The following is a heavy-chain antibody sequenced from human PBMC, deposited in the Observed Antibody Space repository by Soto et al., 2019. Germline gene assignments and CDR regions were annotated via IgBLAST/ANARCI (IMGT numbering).Heavy chain of an antibody. D-gene: IGHD6-19*01. J-gene: IGHJ4*02. Sequence: QVQLVESGGGVVQPGRSLRLSCAASGFTFSSYGMHWVRQAPGKGLEWVAVISYDGSNKYYADSVKGRFTISRDNSKNTLYLQMNSLRAEDTAVYYCANSECEGRCPWLMTIDYWGQGTLVTVSS. CDR2: ISYDGSNK. V-gene: IGHV3-30*18. CDR3: ANSECEGRCPWLMTIDY. CDR1: GFTFSSYG.